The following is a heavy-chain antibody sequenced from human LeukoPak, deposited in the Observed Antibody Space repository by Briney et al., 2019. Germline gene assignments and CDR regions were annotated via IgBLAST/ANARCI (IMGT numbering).Heavy chain of an antibody. CDR2: IYTSGST. V-gene: IGHV4-61*02. Sequence: PSETLSLTCTVSGGSISSSSYYWGWIRQPAGKGLEWIGRIYTSGSTNYNPSLKSRVTISVDTSKNQFSLKLSSVTAADTAVYYCARNILGYNWNDGSGDYFDYWGQGTLVTVSS. CDR3: ARNILGYNWNDGSGDYFDY. J-gene: IGHJ4*02. CDR1: GGSISSSSYY. D-gene: IGHD1-20*01.